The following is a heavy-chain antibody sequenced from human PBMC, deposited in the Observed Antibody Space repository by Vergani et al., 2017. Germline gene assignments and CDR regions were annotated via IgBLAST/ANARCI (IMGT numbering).Heavy chain of an antibody. Sequence: EVQLVESGGGLVQPGGSLRLSCAASGFTVSSKYMSWVRRAPGKGREWVSVIYSGGSTYYADSVKGRFTISRHNSKNTLYLQMNSLRAEDTAVYYCARGEWLDYWGQGTLVTVSS. D-gene: IGHD3-3*01. CDR2: IYSGGST. CDR3: ARGEWLDY. CDR1: GFTVSSKY. J-gene: IGHJ4*02. V-gene: IGHV3-53*04.